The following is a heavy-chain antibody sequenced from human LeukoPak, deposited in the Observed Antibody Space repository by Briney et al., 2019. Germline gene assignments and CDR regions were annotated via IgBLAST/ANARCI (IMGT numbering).Heavy chain of an antibody. V-gene: IGHV3-48*01. J-gene: IGHJ4*02. Sequence: GGSLRLSCAASGFTFSNFNMNWVRQAPGKGLEWVSYISTSSSTIYYADSVKGRFTISRDNSKNTLYLQMNSLRAEDTAVYYCARGEGVTQREGPDHFDYWGQGTLVTVSS. D-gene: IGHD4-23*01. CDR1: GFTFSNFN. CDR2: ISTSSSTI. CDR3: ARGEGVTQREGPDHFDY.